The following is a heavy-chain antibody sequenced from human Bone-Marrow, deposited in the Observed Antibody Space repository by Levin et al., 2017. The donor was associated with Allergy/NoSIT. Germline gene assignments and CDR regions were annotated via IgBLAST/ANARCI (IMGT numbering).Heavy chain of an antibody. Sequence: GESLKISCAASGFNFNICCMNWVRQAPGKGLEWVSSISSNSYVYYADSVKGRFTISRDNAKNSLYLEMNGLGADDTGVYYCARGSAHADGVADFWGQGTLVTVSS. D-gene: IGHD3-3*01. CDR2: ISSNSYV. V-gene: IGHV3-21*01. CDR3: ARGSAHADGVADF. J-gene: IGHJ4*02. CDR1: GFNFNICC.